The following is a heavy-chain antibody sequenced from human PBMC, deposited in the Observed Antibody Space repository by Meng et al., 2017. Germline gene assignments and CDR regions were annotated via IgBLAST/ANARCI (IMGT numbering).Heavy chain of an antibody. J-gene: IGHJ5*02. Sequence: ASVKVSCKASGYTFTSYGISWVRQAPGQGLEWMGWISAYNGNTNYAQKLQGKVTMTTDTSTSTAYMELRSLRSDDTAVYYCARVTSVGATNWFDPWGQGTLVTVSS. CDR1: GYTFTSYG. CDR2: ISAYNGNT. CDR3: ARVTSVGATNWFDP. D-gene: IGHD1-26*01. V-gene: IGHV1-18*01.